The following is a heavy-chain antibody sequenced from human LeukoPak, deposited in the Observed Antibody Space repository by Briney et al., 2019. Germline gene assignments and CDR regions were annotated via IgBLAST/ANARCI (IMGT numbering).Heavy chain of an antibody. CDR3: ATDGSAWSRAH. Sequence: GGSLRLSYVASGFSFTPTGMTWVRQAPGKGLEWVSTISSSNEKFYGGSVRGRFTISRDNAKNSVFLQINSLTAEDTAVYYCATDGSAWSRAHWGRGTLVTVSS. CDR2: ISSSNEK. J-gene: IGHJ4*02. CDR1: GFSFTPTG. V-gene: IGHV3-21*01. D-gene: IGHD6-19*01.